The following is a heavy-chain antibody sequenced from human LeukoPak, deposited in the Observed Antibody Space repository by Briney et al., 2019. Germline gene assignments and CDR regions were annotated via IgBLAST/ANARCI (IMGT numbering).Heavy chain of an antibody. Sequence: PSETLSLTCTVSGGSISSYYWSWIRQPPGKGREWIGYIYYSGSTNYNPSLKSRVTISVDTSKNQFSLKLSSVTAANTAVYYCARSPGITIFGVVITNNWFDPWGQGTLVTVSS. CDR2: IYYSGST. V-gene: IGHV4-59*01. D-gene: IGHD3-3*01. CDR1: GGSISSYY. CDR3: ARSPGITIFGVVITNNWFDP. J-gene: IGHJ5*02.